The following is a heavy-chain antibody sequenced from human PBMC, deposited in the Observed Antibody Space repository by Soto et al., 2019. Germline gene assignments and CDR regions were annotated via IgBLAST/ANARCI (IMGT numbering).Heavy chain of an antibody. V-gene: IGHV4-31*03. J-gene: IGHJ5*02. CDR1: GGSISSGGYY. CDR3: ARAGHSSSSEGANWFDP. CDR2: IYYSGST. Sequence: SETMSLTCTVSGGSISSGGYYWSWIRQHPGKGLEWLGYIYYSGSTYFNPSLKIRLTISVDTSKNQFSLQLSSVNAADTAVYYCARAGHSSSSEGANWFDPWGQGTLVTVSS. D-gene: IGHD6-6*01.